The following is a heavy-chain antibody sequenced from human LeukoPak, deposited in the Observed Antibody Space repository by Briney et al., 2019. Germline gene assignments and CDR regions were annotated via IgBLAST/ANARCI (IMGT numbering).Heavy chain of an antibody. Sequence: GASVKVSCKASGGTFISYAISWVRQAPGQGLEWMGGIIPIFGTANYAQKFQGRVTITADESTSTAYMELSSLRSEDTAVYYCAREGGGDKLDFDYWGQGTLVTVSS. CDR3: AREGGGDKLDFDY. D-gene: IGHD3-16*01. CDR2: IIPIFGTA. CDR1: GGTFISYA. J-gene: IGHJ4*02. V-gene: IGHV1-69*13.